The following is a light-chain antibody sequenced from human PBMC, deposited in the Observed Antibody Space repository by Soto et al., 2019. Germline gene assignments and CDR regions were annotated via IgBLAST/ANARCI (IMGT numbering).Light chain of an antibody. J-gene: IGLJ2*01. CDR2: EGS. CDR1: SSDVGNYNL. Sequence: QSALTQPVSVSGSPGQSITISCTGTSSDVGNYNLVSWYQHHPGKAPKLMIYEGSKRPSGVSNRFSGSKSGNTASLTISGLQAEDEADYFCCSYAGSSTWVFGGGTKLTVL. V-gene: IGLV2-23*01. CDR3: CSYAGSSTWV.